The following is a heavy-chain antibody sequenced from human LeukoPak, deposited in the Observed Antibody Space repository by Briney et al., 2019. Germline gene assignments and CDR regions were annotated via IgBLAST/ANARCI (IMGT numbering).Heavy chain of an antibody. CDR3: ARTRYTHSSSWYWWFDP. J-gene: IGHJ5*02. V-gene: IGHV4-34*01. CDR1: GGSFSGYY. Sequence: SETLSLTCAVYGGSFSGYYWSWIRQPPGKGLEWIGEINHSGSTNYNPSLKSRVTISVDTSKNQFSLKLSSVTAADTAVYYCARTRYTHSSSWYWWFDPWGQGTLVTVSS. D-gene: IGHD6-13*01. CDR2: INHSGST.